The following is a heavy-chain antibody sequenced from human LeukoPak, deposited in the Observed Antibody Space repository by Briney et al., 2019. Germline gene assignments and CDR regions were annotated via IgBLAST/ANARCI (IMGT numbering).Heavy chain of an antibody. Sequence: GGSLRLSCAASGFTFSSYWMRWVRQAPGKGLEWVSSISSSSSYIYYADSVKGRFTISRDNAKNSLYLQMNSLRAEDTAVYYCARDKWELLGNYYYMDVWGKGTTVTVSS. CDR2: ISSSSSYI. J-gene: IGHJ6*03. V-gene: IGHV3-21*01. D-gene: IGHD1-26*01. CDR3: ARDKWELLGNYYYMDV. CDR1: GFTFSSYW.